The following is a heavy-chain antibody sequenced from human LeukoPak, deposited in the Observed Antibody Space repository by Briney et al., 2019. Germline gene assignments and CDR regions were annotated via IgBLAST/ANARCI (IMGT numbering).Heavy chain of an antibody. CDR3: AKDRGGYYGSGTSYYFYGMDV. CDR1: GFMFGHYA. Sequence: GGSLRLSCAASGFMFGHYAMHWVRQVPGKGLEWVSLISGDGDDTYYADSVKGRFTISRDISGNALFLLMDSLRSEDTALYYCAKDRGGYYGSGTSYYFYGMDVWGPGTTVTVSS. D-gene: IGHD3-10*01. CDR2: ISGDGDDT. J-gene: IGHJ6*02. V-gene: IGHV3-43*02.